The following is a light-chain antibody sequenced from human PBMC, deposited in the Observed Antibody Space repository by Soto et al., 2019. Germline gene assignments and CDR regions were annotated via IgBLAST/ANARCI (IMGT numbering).Light chain of an antibody. CDR3: QQRSNWPIT. CDR2: DAS. J-gene: IGKJ5*01. V-gene: IGKV3-11*01. CDR1: QSVSSY. Sequence: EIVLTQSPATLSLSPVERATLSCSASQSVSSYLAWYQQKPGQAPRLLIYDASNRATGIPARFSVSGSGTDFTLTISSLEPEDFAVYYCQQRSNWPITFGQGTRLEI.